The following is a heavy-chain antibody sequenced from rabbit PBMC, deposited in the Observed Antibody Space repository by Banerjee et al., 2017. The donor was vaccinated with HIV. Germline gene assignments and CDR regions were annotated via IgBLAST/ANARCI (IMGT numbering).Heavy chain of an antibody. V-gene: IGHV1S47*01. J-gene: IGHJ4*01. D-gene: IGHD4-1*01. CDR3: ARDYVGVNTDYDSRISFNL. CDR2: IDPVFRST. CDR1: GFDFSSYG. Sequence: QEQLVESGGGLVQPGGSLKLSCKASGFDFSSYGVSWVRQAPGKGLEWIGYIDPVFRSTYYASWVNGRFTISSHNAQNTLYLQMTSLTAADTATYFCARDYVGVNTDYDSRISFNLWGQGTLVTVS.